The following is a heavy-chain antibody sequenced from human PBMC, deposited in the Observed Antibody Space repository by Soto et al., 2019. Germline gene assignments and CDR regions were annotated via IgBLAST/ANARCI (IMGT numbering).Heavy chain of an antibody. D-gene: IGHD4-17*01. CDR3: ARGLRIHYGVDV. J-gene: IGHJ6*02. V-gene: IGHV3-74*01. Sequence: GGSLRLSCAASGFTFSTYWMHWVRQAPGKGLVWVSRIIGDGSTTNYADSVRGRFTISRDNAQNTLYLQMNSLRAEDTAVYYCARGLRIHYGVDVWGQGTTVTVSS. CDR1: GFTFSTYW. CDR2: IIGDGSTT.